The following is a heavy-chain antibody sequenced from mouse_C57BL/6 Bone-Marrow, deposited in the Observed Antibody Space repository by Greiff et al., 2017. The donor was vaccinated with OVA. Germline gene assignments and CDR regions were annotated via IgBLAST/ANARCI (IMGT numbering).Heavy chain of an antibody. Sequence: VQLKESGAELVRPGSSVQLSCKTSGYTFTSYGINWVKPRPGQGLDWIGHLHPRHGHPEYNEKFKGKATLTSATSSSTAYMQLSSLTSEDAAIYFCARGYFDVWGTGTTVTVSS. CDR2: LHPRHGHP. CDR1: GYTFTSYG. J-gene: IGHJ1*03. V-gene: IGHV1-58*01. CDR3: ARGYFDV.